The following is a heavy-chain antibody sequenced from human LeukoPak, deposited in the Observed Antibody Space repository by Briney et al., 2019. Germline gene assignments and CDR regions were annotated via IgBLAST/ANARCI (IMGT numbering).Heavy chain of an antibody. Sequence: PSETLSLPCAVYGGSFSGYYWSWIRQPPGKGLEWIGEINHSGSTNYNPSLKSRVTISVDTSKNQFSLKLSSVTAADTAVYYCARGRAFQHWGQGTLVTVSS. V-gene: IGHV4-34*01. CDR1: GGSFSGYY. CDR3: ARGRAFQH. J-gene: IGHJ1*01. CDR2: INHSGST.